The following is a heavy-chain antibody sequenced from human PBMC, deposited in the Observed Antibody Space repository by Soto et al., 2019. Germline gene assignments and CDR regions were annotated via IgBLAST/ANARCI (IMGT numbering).Heavy chain of an antibody. J-gene: IGHJ4*02. CDR2: IYYSGST. CDR3: ARVPYYYDSSGYYLYFDY. Sequence: SSETLSLTXTVSGGSISSYYWSWIRQPPGKGLEWIGYIYYSGSTNYNPSLKSRVTISVDTSKNQFSLKLSSVTAADTAVYYCARVPYYYDSSGYYLYFDYWGQGTLVTVSS. V-gene: IGHV4-59*01. D-gene: IGHD3-22*01. CDR1: GGSISSYY.